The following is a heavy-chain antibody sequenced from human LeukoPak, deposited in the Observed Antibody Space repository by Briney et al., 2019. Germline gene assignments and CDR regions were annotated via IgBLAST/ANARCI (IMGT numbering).Heavy chain of an antibody. Sequence: SETLSLTCTVSGGSISSYYWSWIRQPPGKGLEWIGYIYYSGSTNYNPSLKSRVTISVDTSKNQFSLKLSSVTAADTAVYYCASGRGGSGSYYYFDYWGQGTLVTVSS. CDR2: IYYSGST. V-gene: IGHV4-59*01. D-gene: IGHD3-10*01. CDR1: GGSISSYY. J-gene: IGHJ4*02. CDR3: ASGRGGSGSYYYFDY.